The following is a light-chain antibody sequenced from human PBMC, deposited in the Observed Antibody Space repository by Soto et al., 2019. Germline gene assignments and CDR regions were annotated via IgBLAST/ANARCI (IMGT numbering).Light chain of an antibody. CDR3: SSYAGSNNVV. CDR1: SSDVGGYNY. CDR2: EVT. J-gene: IGLJ2*01. Sequence: QSALSQPPSASGSPGQSGTISCTGTSSDVGGYNYVSWYQHHPGKAPKLMIYEVTKRPSGVPDRFSGSKSGNTASLTVSGLQAEDDSDYYCSSYAGSNNVVFGGGTKRTVL. V-gene: IGLV2-8*01.